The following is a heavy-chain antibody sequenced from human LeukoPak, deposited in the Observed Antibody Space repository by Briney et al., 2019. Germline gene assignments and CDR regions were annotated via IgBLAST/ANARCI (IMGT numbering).Heavy chain of an antibody. D-gene: IGHD5-24*01. J-gene: IGHJ4*02. CDR1: GDSISPYY. Sequence: SETLSLTCTVSGDSISPYYWSWIRQPPGKGLGWIAYIYYLGSTNYNPSLKSRVTISVDTSKNQFSLQLNSVTPEDTAVYYCAREAEITRFDYWGQGTLVTVSS. CDR3: AREAEITRFDY. CDR2: IYYLGST. V-gene: IGHV4-59*12.